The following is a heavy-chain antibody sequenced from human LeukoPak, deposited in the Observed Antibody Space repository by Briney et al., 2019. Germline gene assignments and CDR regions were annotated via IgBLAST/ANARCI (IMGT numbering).Heavy chain of an antibody. D-gene: IGHD5-12*01. J-gene: IGHJ3*02. CDR2: IYSGGAT. CDR1: GFNVSSSY. Sequence: PGGSLGLSCAASGFNVSSSYMSWVRQAPGKGLEGGSIIYSGGATYYADSVKGRFTLSRDKSKNTLYLQMNSLRAEDTAVYYCASPISGQSFDIWGQGTMVTVSS. V-gene: IGHV3-53*01. CDR3: ASPISGQSFDI.